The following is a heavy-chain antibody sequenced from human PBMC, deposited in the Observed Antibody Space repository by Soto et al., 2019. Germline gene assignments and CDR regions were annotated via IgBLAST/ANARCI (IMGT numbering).Heavy chain of an antibody. J-gene: IGHJ3*02. V-gene: IGHV4-31*03. Sequence: SETLSLTCTVSGGSISSGGYYWSWIRQHPGKGLEWIGYIYYSGSTYYNPSLKSRVTISVDTSKNQFSLKLSSVTAADTAVYYCARDHYYDSSGYYAFDIWGQGTMVTVSS. CDR3: ARDHYYDSSGYYAFDI. CDR2: IYYSGST. CDR1: GGSISSGGYY. D-gene: IGHD3-22*01.